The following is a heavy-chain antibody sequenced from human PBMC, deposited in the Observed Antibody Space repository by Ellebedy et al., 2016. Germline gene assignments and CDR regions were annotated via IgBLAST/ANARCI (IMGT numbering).Heavy chain of an antibody. CDR3: ARVRNGDFFYFDS. D-gene: IGHD4-17*01. CDR1: GGSINNYY. Sequence: SETLSLTXSVSGGSINNYYWNWIRQPPGKGLEWIGYVHYSGKTIYNPSLESRVTISLDTSKNQFSLRLSSVTAADTALYFCARVRNGDFFYFDSWGQGTLVTVSS. J-gene: IGHJ4*02. V-gene: IGHV4-59*01. CDR2: VHYSGKT.